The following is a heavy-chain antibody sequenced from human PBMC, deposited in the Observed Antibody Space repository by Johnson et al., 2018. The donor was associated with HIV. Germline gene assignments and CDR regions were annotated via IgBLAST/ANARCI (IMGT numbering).Heavy chain of an antibody. CDR3: AKDSSSLWFGELFDAFDI. D-gene: IGHD3-10*01. Sequence: EVQLVESGGGLVQPGRSLRLSCAASGFTFDDYAMHWVRQAPGKGLEWVSGISWNSGSIGYADSVKGRFTISRDNAKNSLYLQMNSLRTEDTALYYCAKDSSSLWFGELFDAFDIWGQGTMVTVSS. CDR2: ISWNSGSI. J-gene: IGHJ3*02. V-gene: IGHV3-9*01. CDR1: GFTFDDYA.